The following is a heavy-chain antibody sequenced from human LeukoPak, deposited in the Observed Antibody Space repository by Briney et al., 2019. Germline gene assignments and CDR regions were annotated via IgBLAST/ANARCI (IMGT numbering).Heavy chain of an antibody. V-gene: IGHV4-4*07. J-gene: IGHJ3*02. Sequence: SETLSLTCTVSGGSINNYYWSWVRQPAGKGLEWIGRIYTRGSTNYNPSLRSRVTMSLDTSKNQFSLKLSSVTAADTAVYYCARGRYCSADISSGGDAFDIWGQETMVSVSS. CDR1: GGSINNYY. D-gene: IGHD2-15*01. CDR2: IYTRGST. CDR3: ARGRYCSADISSGGDAFDI.